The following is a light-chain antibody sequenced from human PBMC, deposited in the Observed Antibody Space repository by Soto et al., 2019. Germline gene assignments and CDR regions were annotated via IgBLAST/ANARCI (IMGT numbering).Light chain of an antibody. CDR3: QQYNKWPLT. Sequence: EIVITQSPVTLSVSPGDRATLSCRASQSVYSNLDWYQQKPGQAPRLLIYGASTRATGIPARFSGSGSGAEFTLTISSLQSEDFAVYYCQQYNKWPLTFGGGTKVEIK. J-gene: IGKJ4*01. CDR1: QSVYSN. V-gene: IGKV3-15*01. CDR2: GAS.